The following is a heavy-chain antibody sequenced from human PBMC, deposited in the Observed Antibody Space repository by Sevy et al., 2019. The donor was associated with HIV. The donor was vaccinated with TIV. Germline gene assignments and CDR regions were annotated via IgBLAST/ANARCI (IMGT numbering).Heavy chain of an antibody. V-gene: IGHV1-2*02. CDR3: ARDQEFCSTTTCYSGLDN. CDR2: INPNSDVT. Sequence: ASVKVSCETSGYRFTDYYIHWVRQAPGQGLEWMGWINPNSDVTKSAKKFQDRVIMTKDTSISTAYMELRGLTFDDSAAYYCARDQEFCSTTTCYSGLDNWGHGSLVTVSS. CDR1: GYRFTDYY. D-gene: IGHD2-2*02. J-gene: IGHJ4*01.